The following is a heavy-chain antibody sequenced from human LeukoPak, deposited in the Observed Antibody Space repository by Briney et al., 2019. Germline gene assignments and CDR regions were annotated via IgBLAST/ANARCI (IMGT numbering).Heavy chain of an antibody. J-gene: IGHJ3*01. CDR1: GFTVSSYG. Sequence: GGSLRLSCAASGFTVSSYGMTWVRQALGKGLEWVSAFSATDGSAQYAESVRGRFTISRDNSKNSLYLQMNSLRDEDTAVYFCAKARIAAAGTGAFDVWGQGTMVTVSS. D-gene: IGHD6-13*01. CDR3: AKARIAAAGTGAFDV. CDR2: FSATDGSA. V-gene: IGHV3-23*01.